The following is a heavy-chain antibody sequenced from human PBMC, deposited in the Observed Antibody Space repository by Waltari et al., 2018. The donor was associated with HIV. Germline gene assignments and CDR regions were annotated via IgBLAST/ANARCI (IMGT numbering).Heavy chain of an antibody. CDR3: AKEAGDRGYFQH. CDR1: GFTFPRYW. CDR2: INSDGSSI. V-gene: IGHV3-74*01. Sequence: EVQLVESGGNLVQPGGSLRLSCAVSGFTFPRYWMHWVRQAQGKGLAWVSRINSDGSSIRYADSVKGRFTISRDNAKNTLYLQMNSLRDEDTAVYYCAKEAGDRGYFQHWGQGTLVTVSS. D-gene: IGHD3-10*01. J-gene: IGHJ1*01.